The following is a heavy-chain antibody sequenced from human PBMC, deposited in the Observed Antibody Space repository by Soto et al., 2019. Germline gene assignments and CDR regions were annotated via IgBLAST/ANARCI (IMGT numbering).Heavy chain of an antibody. V-gene: IGHV4-34*01. CDR1: GGSFSGYY. D-gene: IGHD3-9*01. Sequence: QVQLQQWGAGLLKPSETLSLTCAVYGGSFSGYYWSWIRQPPGKGLEWIGEINHSGSTNYNPSLKSRVTISVDTSMLQFSLKLSSVTAADTAVYYCARGGVNDILPGYYRRWFDPWGQGTLVTVSS. CDR3: ARGGVNDILPGYYRRWFDP. J-gene: IGHJ5*02. CDR2: INHSGST.